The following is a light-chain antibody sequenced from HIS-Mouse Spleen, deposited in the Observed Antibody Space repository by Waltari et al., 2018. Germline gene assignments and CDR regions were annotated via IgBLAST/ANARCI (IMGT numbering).Light chain of an antibody. CDR2: EVS. Sequence: QSALTQPASVSGSPGQSITISCTGTSSDVGGYNYVSWYQQHPGKAPKLMIYEVSNRPSGGSNRFSGSKSGNTASLTISGLQAEDEADYYCSSYTSIYVVFGGGTKLTVL. CDR3: SSYTSIYVV. J-gene: IGLJ2*01. CDR1: SSDVGGYNY. V-gene: IGLV2-14*01.